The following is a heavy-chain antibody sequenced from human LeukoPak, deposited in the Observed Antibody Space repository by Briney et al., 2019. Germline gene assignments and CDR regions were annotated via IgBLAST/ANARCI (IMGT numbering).Heavy chain of an antibody. J-gene: IGHJ4*02. CDR3: ARGAITGYLLLDC. D-gene: IGHD2-2*01. V-gene: IGHV7-4-1*02. CDR1: GYTFTSYD. Sequence: ASVKVSCKASGYTFTSYDISWVRQATGQGLEWMGWINTNTGNPTYAQSFTGRFVFSLDTSASTTYLQISSLKAEDTAVYYCARGAITGYLLLDCWGQGTLVTLYS. CDR2: INTNTGNP.